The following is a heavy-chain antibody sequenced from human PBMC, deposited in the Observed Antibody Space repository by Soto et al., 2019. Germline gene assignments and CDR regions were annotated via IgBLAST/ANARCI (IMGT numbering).Heavy chain of an antibody. D-gene: IGHD3-22*01. Sequence: ASVKVSCKASGYTFTGYYMHWVRQAPGQGLEWMGWINPNSGGTNYAQKFQGRVTMTRDTSISTAYMELSRLRSDDTAVYYCARSGYYYDSSGYYDYWGQGTLVTVSS. CDR2: INPNSGGT. CDR1: GYTFTGYY. CDR3: ARSGYYYDSSGYYDY. J-gene: IGHJ4*02. V-gene: IGHV1-2*02.